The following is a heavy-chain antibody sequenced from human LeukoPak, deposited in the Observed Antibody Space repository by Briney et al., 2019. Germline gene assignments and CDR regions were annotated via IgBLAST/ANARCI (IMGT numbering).Heavy chain of an antibody. CDR2: IYYTGNT. CDR1: GGSISSGGYS. V-gene: IGHV4-30-4*07. J-gene: IGHJ4*02. CDR3: ARRGLVVRGVIFDY. Sequence: SETLSLTCAVSGGSISSGGYSWSWIRQPPGKAMEFIAYIYYTGNTYFNPSLKSRVTISVDTSKNPFSLKLSSVTAADTAVYYCARRGLVVRGVIFDYWGQGTLVTVSS. D-gene: IGHD3-10*01.